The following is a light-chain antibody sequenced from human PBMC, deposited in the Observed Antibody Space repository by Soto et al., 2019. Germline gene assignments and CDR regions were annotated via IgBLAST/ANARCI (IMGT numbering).Light chain of an antibody. Sequence: DVQLTQSPSFLSASVGDRVTVTCRARQGINSYLAWYQQKPGKAPNLLIYTASTLQSGVPSRFSGSGSGTEFTLTITSLQPEDFAAYYCQQLYTYPLHFGGGTKVEIK. J-gene: IGKJ4*01. CDR2: TAS. CDR3: QQLYTYPLH. V-gene: IGKV1-9*01. CDR1: QGINSY.